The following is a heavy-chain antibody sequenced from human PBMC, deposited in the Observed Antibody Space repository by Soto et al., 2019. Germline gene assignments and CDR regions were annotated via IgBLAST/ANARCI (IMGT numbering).Heavy chain of an antibody. J-gene: IGHJ6*03. CDR3: ARQFEGYRSAYYYMDV. Sequence: SETLSLGCTVSGGCISSSSYYWGWIRQPPGKGLEWIGSIYYSGSTYYNPSLKSRVTISVDTSKNQFSLKLSSVTAADTAVYYCARQFEGYRSAYYYMDVCGTGTTVTVSS. V-gene: IGHV4-39*01. CDR2: IYYSGST. CDR1: GGCISSSSYY. D-gene: IGHD3-10*01.